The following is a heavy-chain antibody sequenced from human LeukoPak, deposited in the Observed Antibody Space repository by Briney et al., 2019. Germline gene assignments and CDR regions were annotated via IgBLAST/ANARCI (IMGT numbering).Heavy chain of an antibody. D-gene: IGHD1-14*01. CDR2: INPRGGST. V-gene: IGHV1-46*01. Sequence: GASVKVSCKASGYTFTNYDMHWVRQAPGQGLEWMGVINPRGGSTNYAQKFQGRITMTRDTSTSTVYMELSSLRSEDTAVYYCARDPPDPVHVFDIRGQGTMVTVSS. CDR3: ARDPPDPVHVFDI. CDR1: GYTFTNYD. J-gene: IGHJ3*02.